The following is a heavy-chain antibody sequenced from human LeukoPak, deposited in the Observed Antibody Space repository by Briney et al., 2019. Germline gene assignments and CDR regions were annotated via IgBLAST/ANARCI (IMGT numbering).Heavy chain of an antibody. CDR2: ISGSGGST. D-gene: IGHD3-9*01. J-gene: IGHJ4*02. CDR1: GFTFSSYA. Sequence: PGGSLRLSCAASGFTFSSYAMSWVRQAPGKGLEWVSAISGSGGSTYYADSVKGRFTISRDNSKNTLYLQMNSLRAEDTAVYYCAKVHTLYYDILTGYPDYWGQGTLVTVSS. V-gene: IGHV3-23*01. CDR3: AKVHTLYYDILTGYPDY.